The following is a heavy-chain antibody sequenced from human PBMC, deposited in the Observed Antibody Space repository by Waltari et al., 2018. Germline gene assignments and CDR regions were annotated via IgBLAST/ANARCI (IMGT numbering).Heavy chain of an antibody. J-gene: IGHJ4*02. V-gene: IGHV4-34*01. CDR3: ARRKDSGYEGGFDY. CDR2: INHSGST. Sequence: QVQLKQWCAGLLRHGDAGFVGCAGYGGWCRGYFWRWLLQPPGKGLEWIGEINHSGSTNYNPSLKSRVTISVDTSKNQFSLKLSSVTAADTAVYYCARRKDSGYEGGFDYWGQGTLVTVSS. D-gene: IGHD5-12*01. CDR1: GGWCRGYF.